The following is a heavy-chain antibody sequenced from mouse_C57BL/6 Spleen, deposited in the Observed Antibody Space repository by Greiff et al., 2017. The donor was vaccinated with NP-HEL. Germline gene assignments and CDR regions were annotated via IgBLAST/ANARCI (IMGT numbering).Heavy chain of an antibody. D-gene: IGHD1-1*01. J-gene: IGHJ1*03. CDR2: IDPEDGDT. CDR3: ASYYGSSYGYFDV. CDR1: GFNIKDYY. V-gene: IGHV14-2*01. Sequence: EVQLQQSGAELVKPGASVKLSCTASGFNIKDYYMHWVKQRTEQGLEWIGRIDPEDGDTKYAPKFQGKATITADTSSNTAYLQLSSLTAEDTAVYYCASYYGSSYGYFDVWGTGTTVTVSS.